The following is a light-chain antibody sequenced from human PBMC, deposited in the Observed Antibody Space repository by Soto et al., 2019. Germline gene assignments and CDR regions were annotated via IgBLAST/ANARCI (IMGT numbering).Light chain of an antibody. CDR2: TAS. Sequence: DIQLTQSPSFLSASVGDRVTITCRASQGIRSYLMWYQQKPGTAPNLLIYTASSLQSGVPSRFSGSGSGTEFTLTISSLRPEDSATYFCQQLSSYSVPFGGGTKVDIK. CDR1: QGIRSY. J-gene: IGKJ4*01. V-gene: IGKV1-9*01. CDR3: QQLSSYSVP.